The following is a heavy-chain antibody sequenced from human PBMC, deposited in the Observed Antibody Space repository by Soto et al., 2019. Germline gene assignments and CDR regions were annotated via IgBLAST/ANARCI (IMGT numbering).Heavy chain of an antibody. D-gene: IGHD6-13*01. CDR1: GGSVNSTSYY. Sequence: SYTLSLTSTVSGGSVNSTSYYWGWIRQPPGKGLEWIGSIYYSGSTYYNPSLKSRVTISVDTSKNQFSLKLSSVTAADTAVYYCAGGGAAGKGRYYYYGMDVWGQGTTVTVSS. V-gene: IGHV4-39*01. J-gene: IGHJ6*02. CDR2: IYYSGST. CDR3: AGGGAAGKGRYYYYGMDV.